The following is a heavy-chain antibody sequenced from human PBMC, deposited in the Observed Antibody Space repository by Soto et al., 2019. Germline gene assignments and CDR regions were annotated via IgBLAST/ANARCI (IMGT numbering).Heavy chain of an antibody. V-gene: IGHV1-46*01. J-gene: IGHJ1*01. CDR1: GYTFTSYY. CDR3: ARAPGPYCGGDCYSPYFQH. Sequence: ASVKVSCKPSGYTFTSYYMHWVRQAPGQGLEWMGIINPSGGSTSCAQKFQGRVTMTRDTSTSTVYMELSSLRSEDTAVYYCARAPGPYCGGDCYSPYFQHWGQGTLVTVSS. CDR2: INPSGGST. D-gene: IGHD2-21*02.